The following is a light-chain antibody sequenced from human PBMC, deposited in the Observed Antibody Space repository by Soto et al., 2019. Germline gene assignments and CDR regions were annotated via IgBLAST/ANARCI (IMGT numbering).Light chain of an antibody. Sequence: EIVLTQSPATLSLSPGERATLSCWASQSVGRSLAWYQQKPGQAPRLLINDASNRATGIPARFGGSGSGTDFTLTISSLEPEDFAVYYCQQRSNWQITFGQGTRLEIK. CDR1: QSVGRS. CDR3: QQRSNWQIT. V-gene: IGKV3-11*01. CDR2: DAS. J-gene: IGKJ5*01.